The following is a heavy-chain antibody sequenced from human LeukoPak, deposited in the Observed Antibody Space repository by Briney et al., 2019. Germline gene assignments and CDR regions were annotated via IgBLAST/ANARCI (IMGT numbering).Heavy chain of an antibody. CDR1: GFTFSSYA. J-gene: IGHJ4*02. V-gene: IGHV3-23*01. CDR3: APRIVVVTDQQNGY. D-gene: IGHD2-21*02. CDR2: ISGSGGST. Sequence: PGGSLRLSCAASGFTFSSYAMSWVRQAPGKGLEWVSAISGSGGSTYYADSVKGRFTISRDNSKNTLYLQMNSLRAEDTAVYYRAPRIVVVTDQQNGYWGQGTLVTVSS.